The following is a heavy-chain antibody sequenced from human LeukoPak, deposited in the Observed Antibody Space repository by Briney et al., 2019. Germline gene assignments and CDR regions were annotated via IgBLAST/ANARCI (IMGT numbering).Heavy chain of an antibody. V-gene: IGHV1-46*03. J-gene: IGHJ6*02. CDR3: ARDQGCSSGWCAYYYYGMDA. Sequence: GASVKVSCKASGYTFTSYYMHWVRQAPGQGLEWMGIINPSGGSTSYAQKFQGRVTMTRDTSTSTVYMELSSLRSEDTAVYYCARDQGCSSGWCAYYYYGMDAWGQGTTVTVSS. D-gene: IGHD6-19*01. CDR2: INPSGGST. CDR1: GYTFTSYY.